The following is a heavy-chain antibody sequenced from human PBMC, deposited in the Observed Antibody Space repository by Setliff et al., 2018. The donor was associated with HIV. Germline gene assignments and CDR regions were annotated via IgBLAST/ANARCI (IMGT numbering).Heavy chain of an antibody. CDR3: AKDVCSGAYCYAYYYYGMDV. CDR2: IRYDGSQK. CDR1: GFTFSNYG. D-gene: IGHD2-15*01. J-gene: IGHJ6*02. Sequence: GGSLRLSCAASGFTFSNYGIHWVRQAPGKGLEWVAFIRYDGSQKYYVDSVKGRFTISRDNSKNTLYLQMNSLRVEDTAVYYCAKDVCSGAYCYAYYYYGMDVWGQGTMVTVSS. V-gene: IGHV3-30*02.